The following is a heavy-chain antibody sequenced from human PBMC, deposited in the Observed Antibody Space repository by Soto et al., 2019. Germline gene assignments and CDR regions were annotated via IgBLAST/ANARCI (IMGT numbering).Heavy chain of an antibody. CDR2: IYYSGGT. Sequence: SETLSLTCTVSGGSISSGGYYWSWIRQHPGKGLEWIGYIYYSGGTYYNPSLKSRVTISVDTSKNQFSLKLSSVTAADTAVYYCARSRRGSSGWYNWFDPWGQGTLVTVSS. V-gene: IGHV4-31*03. J-gene: IGHJ5*02. D-gene: IGHD6-19*01. CDR1: GGSISSGGYY. CDR3: ARSRRGSSGWYNWFDP.